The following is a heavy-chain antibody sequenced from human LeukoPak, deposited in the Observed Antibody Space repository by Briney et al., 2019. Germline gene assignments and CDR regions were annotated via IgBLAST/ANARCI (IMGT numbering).Heavy chain of an antibody. CDR1: GFTFRSHD. V-gene: IGHV3-23*01. CDR3: VREGPRGLAFDI. J-gene: IGHJ3*02. D-gene: IGHD3/OR15-3a*01. CDR2: ISASGGST. Sequence: GGSLRLSCAASGFTFRSHDMSWVRQAPGKGLEWVSGISASGGSTFYADSVKGRFAISRDNSKNTLYLQMNGLRVEDTAVYYCVREGPRGLAFDIWGQGTMVTVSS.